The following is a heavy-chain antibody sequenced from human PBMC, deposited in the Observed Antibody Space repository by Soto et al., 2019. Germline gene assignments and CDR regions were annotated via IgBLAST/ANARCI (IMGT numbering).Heavy chain of an antibody. CDR3: ARDMAAAGDGLDV. CDR2: VYQSGSS. CDR1: GGPITTFHW. D-gene: IGHD6-25*01. V-gene: IGHV4-4*02. J-gene: IGHJ6*02. Sequence: SETLSLTCDVSGGPITTFHWWSWVRQAPGKGLEWIGEVYQSGSSNYNPSLWSRLTFSVDKSKNQFYMTLSSVTAADTAIYYCARDMAAAGDGLDVWGQGTMVTVSS.